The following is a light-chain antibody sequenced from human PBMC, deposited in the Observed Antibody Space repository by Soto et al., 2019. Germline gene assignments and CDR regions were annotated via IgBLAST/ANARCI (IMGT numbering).Light chain of an antibody. Sequence: QSVRTQPASVSGSPGQSITTSCTGTSSDVGSYNLVSWYQQLPGKAPKVIICEVNKRPSGVSYRFSGSKSGNTASLTISGLQTEDEADYYCCSYAGTVAYVFGTGTKVTVL. J-gene: IGLJ1*01. V-gene: IGLV2-23*02. CDR1: SSDVGSYNL. CDR2: EVN. CDR3: CSYAGTVAYV.